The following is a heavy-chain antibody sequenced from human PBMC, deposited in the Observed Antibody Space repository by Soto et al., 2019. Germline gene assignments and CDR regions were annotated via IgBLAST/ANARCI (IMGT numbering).Heavy chain of an antibody. D-gene: IGHD5-12*01. Sequence: ASVKVSCKVSGYTLTELSMHWVRQAPGKGLEWMGGFDPEDGETIYAQKFQGRVTMTEDTSTDTAYMELRSLRSDDTAVYYCARDGGYSGYDSLPDYWGQGTLVTVSS. V-gene: IGHV1-24*01. CDR1: GYTLTELS. CDR2: FDPEDGET. CDR3: ARDGGYSGYDSLPDY. J-gene: IGHJ4*02.